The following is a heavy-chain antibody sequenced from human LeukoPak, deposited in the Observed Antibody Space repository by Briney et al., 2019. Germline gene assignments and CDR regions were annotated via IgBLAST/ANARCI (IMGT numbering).Heavy chain of an antibody. CDR1: GFTFSTYW. CDR2: LSPDGSSS. Sequence: GGSLRLSCAASGFTFSTYWMHWVRQAPGKGLVWVSRLSPDGSSSIYADSVKGRFTVSRGNAKNTLYLQMNSLRAEDTAVYYCTRSPSLGGRYWGFDYWGRGALVTVSS. D-gene: IGHD1-26*01. V-gene: IGHV3-74*01. J-gene: IGHJ4*02. CDR3: TRSPSLGGRYWGFDY.